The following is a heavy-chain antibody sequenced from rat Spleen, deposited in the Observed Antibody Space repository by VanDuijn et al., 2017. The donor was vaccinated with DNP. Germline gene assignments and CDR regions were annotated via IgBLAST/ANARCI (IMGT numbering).Heavy chain of an antibody. J-gene: IGHJ3*01. Sequence: EVQLVESGGDLVQPGKSLKLSCTASGFSFSDYNMAWVRQTPTKGLELVAYISYFGDNTYSGDSVKGRFTISRDNAKSTLYLQMNSLRSEDMATYYCARRGHTTGLNWFTYWGQGTLVTVSS. V-gene: IGHV5-7*01. CDR2: ISYFGDNT. D-gene: IGHD1-9*01. CDR1: GFSFSDYN. CDR3: ARRGHTTGLNWFTY.